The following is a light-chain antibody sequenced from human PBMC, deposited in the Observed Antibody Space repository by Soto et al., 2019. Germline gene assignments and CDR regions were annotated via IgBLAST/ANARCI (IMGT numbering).Light chain of an antibody. V-gene: IGKV3-20*01. CDR3: QQYNNWPQT. CDR2: DAS. CDR1: QSINSRS. J-gene: IGKJ1*01. Sequence: DIVLTQSPGTLSLSPGERATLSCGASQSINSRSLAWYQQKPGQAPRLLIYDASSRATGIPGRFSASGSGTDFTLTISSLEPEDFAVYYCQQYNNWPQTFGQGTKVDIK.